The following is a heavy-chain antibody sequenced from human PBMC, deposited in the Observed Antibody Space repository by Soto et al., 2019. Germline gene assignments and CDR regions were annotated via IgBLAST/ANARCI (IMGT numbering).Heavy chain of an antibody. V-gene: IGHV3-21*01. D-gene: IGHD3-3*01. CDR2: ISSSSSYI. CDR1: GFTFSSYS. CDR3: ARGLDFWSGYHLYYFDY. J-gene: IGHJ4*02. Sequence: GGSLRLSCAASGFTFSSYSMNWVRQAPGKGLEWVSSISSSSSYIYYADSVKGRFTISRDNAKYSLYLQMNSLRAEDTAVYYCARGLDFWSGYHLYYFDYWGQGTLVTV.